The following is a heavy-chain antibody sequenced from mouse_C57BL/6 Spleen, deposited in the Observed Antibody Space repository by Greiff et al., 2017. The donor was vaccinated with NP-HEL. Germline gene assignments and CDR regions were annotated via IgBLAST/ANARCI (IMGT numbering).Heavy chain of an antibody. J-gene: IGHJ3*01. D-gene: IGHD2-4*01. CDR3: ERWGYEYEGAWFAY. CDR1: GYTFTSYD. V-gene: IGHV1-85*01. CDR2: IYPSDGST. Sequence: QVQLQQSGPELVKPGASVKLSCKASGYTFTSYDINWVKQRPGQGLEWIGWIYPSDGSTKYNEKFKGKATLTVDTSSSTAYMELHSLTSEDSAVYVFERWGYEYEGAWFAYWGQGTLVTVSA.